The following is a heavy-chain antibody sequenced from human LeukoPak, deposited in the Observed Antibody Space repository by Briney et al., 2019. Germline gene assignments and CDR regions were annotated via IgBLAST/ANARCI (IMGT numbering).Heavy chain of an antibody. CDR2: ISYDGSNK. CDR3: ARGNTYHLGFDY. Sequence: PGGSLRLSCAASGFTFSSYAMHWVRQAPGKGLEWVAVISYDGSNKYYADSVKGRFTISRDNSKNTLYLQMNSLRAEDTAVYYCARGNTYHLGFDYWGQGTLVTVSS. J-gene: IGHJ4*02. D-gene: IGHD2-2*01. V-gene: IGHV3-30*04. CDR1: GFTFSSYA.